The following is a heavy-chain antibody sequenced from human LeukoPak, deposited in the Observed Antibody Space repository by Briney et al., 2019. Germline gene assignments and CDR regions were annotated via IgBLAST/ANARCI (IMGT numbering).Heavy chain of an antibody. CDR1: GFTFSTYW. V-gene: IGHV3-74*01. Sequence: GGSLRLSCAASGFTFSTYWMHWVRQAPGKGLVWVSRVNTAGSSTSYADSVKGRFTISRDNAKNTLYLHMNSLRAEDTAMYYCVGGMGGHFDYWGQGTLVTVSS. J-gene: IGHJ4*02. CDR3: VGGMGGHFDY. D-gene: IGHD3-16*01. CDR2: VNTAGSST.